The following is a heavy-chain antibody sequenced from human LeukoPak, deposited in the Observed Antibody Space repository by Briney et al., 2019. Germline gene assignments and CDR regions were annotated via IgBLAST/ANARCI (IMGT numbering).Heavy chain of an antibody. D-gene: IGHD3-22*01. CDR3: ARGGDSSGDDAFDI. CDR2: ISGSGSPI. Sequence: GGSLRLSCAASGFTFSDYYMSWIRQAPGRGLEWVSYISGSGSPIYYADSVKGRFTISRDNAKNSLYLQMNSLRDEDTAVYYCARGGDSSGDDAFDIWGQGTMVTVSS. J-gene: IGHJ3*02. V-gene: IGHV3-11*01. CDR1: GFTFSDYY.